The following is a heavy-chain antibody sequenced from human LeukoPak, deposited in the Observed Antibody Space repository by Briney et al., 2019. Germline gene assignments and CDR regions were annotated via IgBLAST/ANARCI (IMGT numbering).Heavy chain of an antibody. J-gene: IGHJ4*02. D-gene: IGHD2-8*01. V-gene: IGHV3-23*01. Sequence: PGGSLRLSCAASGFTFSSYWMSWVRQAPGKGLEWVSAISGSDDSTHYADSVKGRFTISRDNSKNSLFLQMNSLRAEDTALYYCAKGRLIREYYFDYWGQGTLVTVSS. CDR2: ISGSDDST. CDR1: GFTFSSYW. CDR3: AKGRLIREYYFDY.